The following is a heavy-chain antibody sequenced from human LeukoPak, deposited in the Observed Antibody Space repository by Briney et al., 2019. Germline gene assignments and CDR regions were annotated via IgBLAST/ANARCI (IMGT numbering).Heavy chain of an antibody. J-gene: IGHJ3*02. CDR1: GFTFSSYS. V-gene: IGHV3-21*01. CDR3: ARYYYDSSGYYYYLHAFDI. CDR2: ISSSSSYI. Sequence: GGSLRLSCAASGFTFSSYSMNWVRQAPGKGLEWVSSISSSSSYIYYADSVKGRFTISRDNAKNTLYLQMNSLRAEDTAVYYCARYYYDSSGYYYYLHAFDIWGQGTMVTVSS. D-gene: IGHD3-22*01.